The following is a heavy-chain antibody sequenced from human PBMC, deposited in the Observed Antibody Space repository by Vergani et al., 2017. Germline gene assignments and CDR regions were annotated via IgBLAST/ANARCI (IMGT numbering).Heavy chain of an antibody. J-gene: IGHJ3*01. V-gene: IGHV4-61*02. CDR2: ISASGNA. Sequence: QVQLQASGPGRVKPSQTLSLTCTSGGSISAGYYFWSWIRQPAGKGLEWLGHISASGNASHSPSLKTRVSISVDTSKNQFSLTVTSVTAADTAIYFCARRSGGYYSGGKVHPLRTAFDVWGHGTVVTVSS. CDR3: ARRSGGYYSGGKVHPLRTAFDV. CDR1: GGSISAGYYF. D-gene: IGHD2-15*01.